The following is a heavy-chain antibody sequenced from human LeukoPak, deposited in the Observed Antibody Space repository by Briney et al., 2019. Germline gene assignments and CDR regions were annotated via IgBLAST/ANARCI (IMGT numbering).Heavy chain of an antibody. Sequence: TGGSLRLSCAASGFTFSDHYMSWIRQAPGKGLEWLSYISSSGSSTNYADSVQGRFTISRDNAKNSLYLQMNSLRAEDTAVYYCARGEYYYDGGYWGQGTLVTVSS. V-gene: IGHV3-11*06. CDR3: ARGEYYYDGGY. CDR2: ISSSGSST. D-gene: IGHD3-22*01. J-gene: IGHJ4*02. CDR1: GFTFSDHY.